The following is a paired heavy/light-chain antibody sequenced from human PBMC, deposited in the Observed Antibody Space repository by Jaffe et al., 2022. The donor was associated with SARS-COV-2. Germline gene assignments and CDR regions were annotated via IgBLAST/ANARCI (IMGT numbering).Heavy chain of an antibody. D-gene: IGHD3-10*01. V-gene: IGHV3-23*04. CDR3: AKNVWFGEEHFYYMDV. Sequence: EVQLVESGGGLVQPGGSLRLSCTASGFTFGNYAMTWVRQAPGKGLEWVSSISGSGSSTYYADSVKGRFTISRDNSKNTLYVQMNSLRAEDTAVYYCAKNVWFGEEHFYYMDVWGKGTTVTVSS. CDR2: ISGSGSST. CDR1: GFTFGNYA. J-gene: IGHJ6*03.
Light chain of an antibody. V-gene: IGKV3-20*01. Sequence: EIVLTQSPGTLSLSPGERATLSCRASQSVSSSYLAWYQQEPGQAPRLLIYGASSRATGIPDRFSGSGSGTDFTLTISRLEPGDFAVYYCQQYGTSPLTFGGGTKVEIK. CDR3: QQYGTSPLT. CDR2: GAS. J-gene: IGKJ4*01. CDR1: QSVSSSY.